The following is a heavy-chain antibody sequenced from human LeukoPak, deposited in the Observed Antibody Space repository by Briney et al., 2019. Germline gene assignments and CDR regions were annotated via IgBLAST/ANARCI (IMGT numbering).Heavy chain of an antibody. J-gene: IGHJ4*02. CDR2: IYHSGST. Sequence: SQTLSLTCTVSGGSISGGGYYWSWIRQPPGKGLEWIGYIYHSGSTYYNPSLKSRVTISVDRSKNQFSLKLSSVTAADTAVYYCAREAFDLYYDSSGYFDYWGQGTLVTVSS. V-gene: IGHV4-30-2*01. CDR1: GGSISGGGYY. D-gene: IGHD3-22*01. CDR3: AREAFDLYYDSSGYFDY.